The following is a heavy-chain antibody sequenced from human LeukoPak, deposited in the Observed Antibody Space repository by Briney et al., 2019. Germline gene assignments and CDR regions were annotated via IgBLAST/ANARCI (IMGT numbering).Heavy chain of an antibody. Sequence: TSETLSLTCAVYGGSFSGYYWSWIRQPPGKGLEWIGEINHSGSTNYNPSLKSRVTISVDTSKNQFSLKLSSVTAADTAVYYCARGGSYSSSATPHSNWFDPWGQGALVTVSS. D-gene: IGHD6-6*01. CDR3: ARGGSYSSSATPHSNWFDP. CDR1: GGSFSGYY. V-gene: IGHV4-34*01. CDR2: INHSGST. J-gene: IGHJ5*02.